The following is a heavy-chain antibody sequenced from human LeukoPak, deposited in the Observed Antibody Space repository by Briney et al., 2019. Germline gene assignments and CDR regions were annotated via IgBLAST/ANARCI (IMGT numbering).Heavy chain of an antibody. CDR1: GGSFSSYY. CDR3: AGDTYGMDV. V-gene: IGHV4-59*12. J-gene: IGHJ6*02. Sequence: SETLSLTCTVSGGSFSSYYWNWIRQPPGKGLEWIGYIYYSGSTSYNPSLKSRVTISVDTSKKQFSLKVSSLTAADTAVYYCAGDTYGMDVWGQGTTVTVSS. CDR2: IYYSGST.